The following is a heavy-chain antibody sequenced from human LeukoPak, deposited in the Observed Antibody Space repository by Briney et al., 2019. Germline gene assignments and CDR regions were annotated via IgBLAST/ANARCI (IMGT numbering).Heavy chain of an antibody. V-gene: IGHV3-30*03. J-gene: IGHJ4*02. CDR3: APSPNYGSGTSGY. D-gene: IGHD3-10*01. Sequence: PGGSLRLSCAASGFTFSTYAMHWVRQAPGKGLEWVALISNDGFKKYYPDSVEGRFIISRDNSKNTLFLQMNSLRTEDTAVYYCAPSPNYGSGTSGYWGRGTLVTVSS. CDR1: GFTFSTYA. CDR2: ISNDGFKK.